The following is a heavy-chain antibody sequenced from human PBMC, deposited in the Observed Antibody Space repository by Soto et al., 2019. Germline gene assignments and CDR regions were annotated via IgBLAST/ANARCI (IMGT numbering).Heavy chain of an antibody. CDR2: IYYSGST. J-gene: IGHJ6*02. Sequence: SETLSLTCTVSGGSISSGGYYWSWIRQHPGKGLEWIGYIYYSGSTYYNPSLKSRVTISVDTSKNQFSLKLSSVTAADTAVYYCASVKGYYYYYGMDVWGQGTTVTVSS. CDR1: GGSISSGGYY. V-gene: IGHV4-31*03. CDR3: ASVKGYYYYYGMDV.